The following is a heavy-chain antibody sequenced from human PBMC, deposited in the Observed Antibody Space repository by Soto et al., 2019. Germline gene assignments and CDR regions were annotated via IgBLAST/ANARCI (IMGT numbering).Heavy chain of an antibody. CDR1: GFTFSSYW. Sequence: PGGSLRLSCAASGFTFSSYWMSWVRQAPGKGLEWVANIKQDGSEKYYVDSVKGRFTISRDNAKNSLYLQMNSLRAEDTAVYYCAREIYVNWKHGAFDIWGQGTMVTVSS. CDR3: AREIYVNWKHGAFDI. CDR2: IKQDGSEK. J-gene: IGHJ3*02. V-gene: IGHV3-7*03. D-gene: IGHD1-1*01.